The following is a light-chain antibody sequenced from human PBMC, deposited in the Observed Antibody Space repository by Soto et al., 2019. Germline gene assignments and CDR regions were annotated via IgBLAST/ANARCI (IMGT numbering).Light chain of an antibody. CDR2: DVN. CDR3: SSYAGSNNYV. V-gene: IGLV2-8*01. CDR1: SSDVGGHKS. Sequence: QSALTQPPSASGSPGQSVTISCTGTSSDVGGHKSVSWFQQHPGRAPKLMIYDVNKRPSGVPDRFSGSKSGNTASLTVSGLQAEDEADYYCSSYAGSNNYVFGTGTKVTVL. J-gene: IGLJ1*01.